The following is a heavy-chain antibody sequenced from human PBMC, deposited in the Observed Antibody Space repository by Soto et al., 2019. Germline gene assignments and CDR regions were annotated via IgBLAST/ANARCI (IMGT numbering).Heavy chain of an antibody. V-gene: IGHV4-59*08. Sequence: QVQLQQSGPRLVKPSETLSLTCTVSSGPSSSHNWGWIRQSPGRGLEWIGYDYYTGDTSYNPSLTSWVTLSADTSTNNISLTLTSVTAADTAVYYCVRQGIDYLHGLVDVWGQGTTVSVSS. CDR2: DYYTGDT. J-gene: IGHJ6*02. CDR3: VRQGIDYLHGLVDV. D-gene: IGHD1-26*01. CDR1: SGPSSSHN.